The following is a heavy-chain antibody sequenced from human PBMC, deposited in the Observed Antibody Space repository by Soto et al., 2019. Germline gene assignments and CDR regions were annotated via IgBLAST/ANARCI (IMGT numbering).Heavy chain of an antibody. V-gene: IGHV4-39*01. CDR2: IYYSGST. CDR1: GGSISSRGYY. Sequence: QLQLQESGPGLVKPSETLSLTCTVSGGSISSRGYYWGWIRQPPGKGLEWIGTIYYSGSTYYNPSLNSRVTISVDTSKNQSSLKLSSVTAADTAVYYCATSNWFDPWGQGTLVTVSS. J-gene: IGHJ5*02. CDR3: ATSNWFDP.